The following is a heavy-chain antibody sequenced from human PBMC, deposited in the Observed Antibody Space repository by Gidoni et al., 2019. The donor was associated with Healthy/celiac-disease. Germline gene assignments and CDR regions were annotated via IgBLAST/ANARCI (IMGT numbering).Heavy chain of an antibody. CDR1: GFALDDYT. D-gene: IGHD3-16*01. V-gene: IGHV3-43*01. Sequence: EVQLVESGGAVVQPGGSLRLSCAPSGFALDDYTMHWVRQAPGKGLEWVSLISWDGGSTYYVDSVKGRFTISRDNSKNSLYLQMNSLRTEDTAVYYCAKDIRGDSDGMDVWGQGTTVTVSS. CDR2: ISWDGGST. J-gene: IGHJ6*02. CDR3: AKDIRGDSDGMDV.